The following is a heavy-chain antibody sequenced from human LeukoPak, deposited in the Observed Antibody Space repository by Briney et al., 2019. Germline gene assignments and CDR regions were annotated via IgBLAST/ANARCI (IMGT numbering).Heavy chain of an antibody. CDR3: AREGASCYFDY. Sequence: SGTLSLTCTVSGASISSSDRWSWVRQPPGKGLEWIGEIYLSGGTNYNPSLKSRVTISVDKSKNQFSLKLSSVTAADTALYYCAREGASCYFDYWGQGILVTVSS. CDR1: GASISSSDR. D-gene: IGHD4/OR15-4a*01. CDR2: IYLSGGT. J-gene: IGHJ4*02. V-gene: IGHV4-4*02.